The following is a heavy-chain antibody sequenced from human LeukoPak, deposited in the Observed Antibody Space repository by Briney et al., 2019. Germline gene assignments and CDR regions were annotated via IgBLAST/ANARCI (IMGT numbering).Heavy chain of an antibody. CDR1: GGSISSHY. Sequence: PSETLSLTCTVSGGSISSHYWSWIRQSPGKGLEWIGYIYYSGSTNYNPSLTSRVSISVDTSKNQFSLKLSSVTAADTAVYYCARGPSSVYYEFDYWGQGTLVTVS. J-gene: IGHJ4*02. CDR2: IYYSGST. CDR3: ARGPSSVYYEFDY. D-gene: IGHD3-22*01. V-gene: IGHV4-59*11.